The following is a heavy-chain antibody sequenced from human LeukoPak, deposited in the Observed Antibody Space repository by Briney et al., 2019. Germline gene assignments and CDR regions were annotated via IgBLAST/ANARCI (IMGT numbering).Heavy chain of an antibody. CDR3: ARDRYGSGSYKDY. CDR2: IYHSGRT. CDR1: GGSISSSNW. V-gene: IGHV4-4*02. Sequence: PSGTLSLTCAVSGGSISSSNWWSWVRQPPGKGLEWIGEIYHSGRTNYNPSLKSRVTISVDKSKNQFSLKLSSVTAADTAVYYCARDRYGSGSYKDYWGQGTLVTVSS. D-gene: IGHD3-10*01. J-gene: IGHJ4*02.